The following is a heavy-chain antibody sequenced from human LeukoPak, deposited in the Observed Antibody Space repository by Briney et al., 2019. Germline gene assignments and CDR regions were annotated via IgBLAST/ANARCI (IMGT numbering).Heavy chain of an antibody. V-gene: IGHV3-15*01. CDR3: TTDRFVVSGNYYDILTGYYSLDY. CDR2: IKSKTDGGTT. D-gene: IGHD3-9*01. CDR1: GFTFSNAW. Sequence: GGSLRLSCAASGFTFSNAWMSWVRQAPGKGLEWVGRIKSKTDGGTTDYAAPVKGRFTISRDDSKNTLYLQMNSLKTEDTAVYYCTTDRFVVSGNYYDILTGYYSLDYWGQGTLVTVSS. J-gene: IGHJ4*02.